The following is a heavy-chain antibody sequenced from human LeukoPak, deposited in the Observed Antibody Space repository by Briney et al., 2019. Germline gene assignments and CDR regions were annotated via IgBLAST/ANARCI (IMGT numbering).Heavy chain of an antibody. V-gene: IGHV4-38-2*02. CDR1: GYSISSGYY. CDR2: IYHSGST. J-gene: IGHJ5*02. Sequence: SETLSLTCTVSGYSISSGYYWGWIRQPPGKGLEWIGSIYHSGSTYYNPSLKSRVTISVDTSKNQFSLKLSSVTAADTAVYYCARDYGDGYDPWGQGTLVTVSS. CDR3: ARDYGDGYDP. D-gene: IGHD5-24*01.